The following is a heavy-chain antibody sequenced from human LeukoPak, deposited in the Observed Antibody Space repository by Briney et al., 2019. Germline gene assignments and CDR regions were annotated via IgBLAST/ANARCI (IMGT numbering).Heavy chain of an antibody. V-gene: IGHV4-59*08. J-gene: IGHJ5*02. CDR2: ISYSGST. CDR3: GRQSGWDAGIET. D-gene: IGHD6-19*01. Sequence: SETLSLTCTVSGDSISRSYWNWIRQPPGKGLEWIGYISYSGSTNYNPSLKSRVTISVDTSKKQFSLNLTSVTAADTAVYYCGRQSGWDAGIETWGQGTLVTVSS. CDR1: GDSISRSY.